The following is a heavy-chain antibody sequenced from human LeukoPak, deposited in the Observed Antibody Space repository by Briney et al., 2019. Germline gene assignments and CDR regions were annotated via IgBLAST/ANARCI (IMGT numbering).Heavy chain of an antibody. CDR2: ISASDGTT. V-gene: IGHV1-18*01. J-gene: IGHJ4*02. Sequence: ASVKVSCKASGYSFSIYGITWARQAPGQGLEYLGWISASDGTTNYAQKVQDRVTMTTGTSTSTAYLELRSLRSEDTAVYYCARCGAAVTTHFSHWGQGALVTVSS. D-gene: IGHD4-17*01. CDR1: GYSFSIYG. CDR3: ARCGAAVTTHFSH.